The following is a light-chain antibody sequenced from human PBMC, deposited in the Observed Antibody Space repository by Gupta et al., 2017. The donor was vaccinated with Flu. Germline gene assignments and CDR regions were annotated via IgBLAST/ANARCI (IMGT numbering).Light chain of an antibody. Sequence: SDIGGYDSVSWYQQHPGKAPKLMIYDDSSRPSGVSNRFSGSKSGNTASLTISGLQAEDEADYYCSAYTSSTLVVLFGGGTKLTVL. J-gene: IGLJ2*01. CDR3: SAYTSSTLVVL. CDR2: DDS. V-gene: IGLV2-14*04. CDR1: SDIGGYDS.